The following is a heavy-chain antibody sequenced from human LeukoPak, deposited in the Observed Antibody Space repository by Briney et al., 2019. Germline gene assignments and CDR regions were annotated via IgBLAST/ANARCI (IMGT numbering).Heavy chain of an antibody. D-gene: IGHD3-3*01. Sequence: ASVKVSCKASGYTFTGYYMHWVRQAPGQGLEWMGWINPNSGGTNYAQKFQGRVTITRNTSISTAYMELSSLRSEDTAVYYCARGVYYDFWSGLGGPYYYYYMDVWGKGTTVTVSS. V-gene: IGHV1-2*02. CDR2: INPNSGGT. J-gene: IGHJ6*03. CDR1: GYTFTGYY. CDR3: ARGVYYDFWSGLGGPYYYYYMDV.